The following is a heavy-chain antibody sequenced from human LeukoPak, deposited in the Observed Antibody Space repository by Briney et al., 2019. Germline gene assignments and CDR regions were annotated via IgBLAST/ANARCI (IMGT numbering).Heavy chain of an antibody. CDR2: IYTSGST. CDR1: GGSISSGSYS. D-gene: IGHD3-10*01. Sequence: SQTLSLTCTVSGGSISSGSYSWDWIRQPAGKGLEWIGRIYTSGSTNYNPSLKSRVTMSVDTSKNQFSMKLSSVTAADTAVYYCASSTGSGSYYPLFDYWGQGTLVTVSS. CDR3: ASSTGSGSYYPLFDY. V-gene: IGHV4-61*02. J-gene: IGHJ4*02.